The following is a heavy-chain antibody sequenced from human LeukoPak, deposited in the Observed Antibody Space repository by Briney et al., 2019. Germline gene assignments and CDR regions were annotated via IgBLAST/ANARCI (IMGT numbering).Heavy chain of an antibody. D-gene: IGHD3-9*01. CDR2: ISWNSGSI. CDR3: AKASRHYDILIGLSGDYYYGMDV. J-gene: IGHJ6*02. Sequence: SLRLSCAASGFTYDYYARHWVRQAPGKVLEWVSGISWNSGSICYAYSVKGLFTIYSDNPKNYLYLQMNSLRAEDTALYYCAKASRHYDILIGLSGDYYYGMDVWGQGTTVTVSS. CDR1: GFTYDYYA. V-gene: IGHV3-9*01.